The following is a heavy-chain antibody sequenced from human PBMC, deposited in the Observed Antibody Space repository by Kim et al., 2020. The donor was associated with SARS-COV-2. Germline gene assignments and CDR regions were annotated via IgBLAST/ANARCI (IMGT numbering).Heavy chain of an antibody. CDR2: IYYSGST. Sequence: SETLSLTCAVSGGSISSGGYSWSWIRQPPGKGLEWIGYIYYSGSTYYNPSLKSRVTISVDRSKNQFSLKLSSVTAADTAVYYCARGYGSGSPYGMDVWGQRTTGTGSS. CDR1: GGSISSGGYS. D-gene: IGHD3-10*01. CDR3: ARGYGSGSPYGMDV. V-gene: IGHV4-30-2*01. J-gene: IGHJ6*02.